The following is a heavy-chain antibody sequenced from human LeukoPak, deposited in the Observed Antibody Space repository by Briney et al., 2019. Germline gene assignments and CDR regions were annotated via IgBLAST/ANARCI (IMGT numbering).Heavy chain of an antibody. CDR3: AGDYGGFEGVMDV. V-gene: IGHV4-59*08. J-gene: IGHJ6*02. CDR2: IHHSGST. D-gene: IGHD4-23*01. Sequence: SETLSLTCTVSGVSISACYWMWIRQPPGKGLEWIGYIHHSGSTNYNPSLRSRVTISVDTSKNRFSLKPSAVTAADTAVYYCAGDYGGFEGVMDVWGQGITVTVSS. CDR1: GVSISACY.